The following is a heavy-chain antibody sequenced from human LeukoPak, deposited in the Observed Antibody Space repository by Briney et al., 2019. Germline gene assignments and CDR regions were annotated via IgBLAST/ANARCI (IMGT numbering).Heavy chain of an antibody. CDR1: GGSISSYF. V-gene: IGHV4-4*07. D-gene: IGHD3-10*01. J-gene: IGHJ4*02. CDR2: IYPSGST. CDR3: ARETNSGVDY. Sequence: SQTLSLTCTVSGGSISSYFWNWIRQPAGKGLEWIGRIYPSGSTNYNPSLKSRVTISVDMSKNQFSLKLTSVTAADTAVYYCARETNSGVDYWGQGTLVTVSS.